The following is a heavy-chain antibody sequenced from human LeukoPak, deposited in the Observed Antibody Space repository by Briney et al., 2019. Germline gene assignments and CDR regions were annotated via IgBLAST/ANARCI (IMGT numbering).Heavy chain of an antibody. V-gene: IGHV1-69*06. Sequence: SVKVSCKASGGTFSSYAISWVRQAPGQGLEWMGGIIPIFGTANYAQKFQGRVTITADKSTSTAYMELSSLRSEDTAVYYCARDRAYIVVGHYFDYWGQGTLVTVSS. J-gene: IGHJ4*02. D-gene: IGHD2-2*01. CDR1: GGTFSSYA. CDR3: ARDRAYIVVGHYFDY. CDR2: IIPIFGTA.